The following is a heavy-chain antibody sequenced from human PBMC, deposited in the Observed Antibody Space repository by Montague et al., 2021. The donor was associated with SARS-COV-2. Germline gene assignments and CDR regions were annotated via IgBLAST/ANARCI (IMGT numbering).Heavy chain of an antibody. CDR3: GRGLVGFAGHWL. V-gene: IGHV4-61*02. CDR1: GDSTNSGSYY. J-gene: IGHJ3*01. D-gene: IGHD1-26*01. Sequence: TLSLTCTVSGDSTNSGSYYWSWLRQPAGKGLEWIGRVYRSGDTNYHPSLESRISISIDTSKNQISLRLTSVTAADTGVYYCGRGLVGFAGHWLWGHGTMGTV. CDR2: VYRSGDT.